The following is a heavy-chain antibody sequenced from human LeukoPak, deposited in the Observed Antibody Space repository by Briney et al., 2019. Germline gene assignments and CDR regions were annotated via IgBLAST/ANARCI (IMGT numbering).Heavy chain of an antibody. CDR1: GFSFPSHS. CDR3: ARDRGTFGVVDS. Sequence: GGSLRLSCAASGFSFPSHSFHWVRQSPGKGLEWVAYIGTSSSTIYQAKSVEGRFSISRDNAKNSLFLQMDSLRVEDTAVYYCARDRGTFGVVDSWGQGTLVAVSS. D-gene: IGHD3-3*01. J-gene: IGHJ4*02. CDR2: IGTSSSTI. V-gene: IGHV3-48*04.